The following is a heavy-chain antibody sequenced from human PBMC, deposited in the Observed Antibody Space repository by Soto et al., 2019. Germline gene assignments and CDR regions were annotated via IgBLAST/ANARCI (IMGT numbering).Heavy chain of an antibody. J-gene: IGHJ3*02. CDR1: GFTFSSYA. CDR3: ARVARAAGTSDAFDI. CDR2: ISYDGSNK. V-gene: IGHV3-30-3*01. Sequence: QVQLVESGGGVVQPGRSLRLSCEASGFTFSSYAMHWVRQAPGKGLEWVAVISYDGSNKYYADSVKGRFTISRDNSKNTLYLQMNSLRAEDTAGYYCARVARAAGTSDAFDIWGQGTMVPGSS. D-gene: IGHD6-13*01.